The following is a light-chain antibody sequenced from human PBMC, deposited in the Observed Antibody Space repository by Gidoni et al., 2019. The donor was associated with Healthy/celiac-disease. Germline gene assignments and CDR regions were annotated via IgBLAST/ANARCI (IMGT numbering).Light chain of an antibody. V-gene: IGLV3-1*01. CDR3: QAWDSSTVV. CDR1: KLGDKY. CDR2: QDS. Sequence: PGQTASITCSGDKLGDKYACWYQQKPGQSPVLVIYQDSKRPSGIPERFSGSNSGNTATLTISGTQAMDEADYYCQAWDSSTVVFGGGTKLTVL. J-gene: IGLJ2*01.